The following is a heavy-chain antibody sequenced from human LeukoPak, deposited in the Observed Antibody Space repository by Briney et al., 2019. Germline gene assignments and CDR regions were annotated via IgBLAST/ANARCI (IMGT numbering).Heavy chain of an antibody. Sequence: SETLSLTCAVSGYSISSGYYWGWIRQPPGKGLEWIGSIYHSGSTYYNPSLKSRVTISVDTSKNQFSLKLSSVTAADTAVYYCARLHSGSYGYWGQGTLVTVSS. V-gene: IGHV4-38-2*01. D-gene: IGHD1-26*01. CDR1: GYSISSGYY. J-gene: IGHJ4*02. CDR3: ARLHSGSYGY. CDR2: IYHSGST.